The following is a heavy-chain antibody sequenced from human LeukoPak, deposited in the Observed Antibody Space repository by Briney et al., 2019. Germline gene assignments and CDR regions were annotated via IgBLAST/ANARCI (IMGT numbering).Heavy chain of an antibody. CDR1: GFTFSSYG. V-gene: IGHV3-23*01. J-gene: IGHJ4*02. Sequence: GSLRLSCAASGFTFSSYGMSWVRQAPGKGLEWVSSISGSGGSTYYADSVKGRFIISRDNSKNTVYLQMNSLRAEDTAVYYCAKYYYGSGSYFDYWGQGTLVTVSS. D-gene: IGHD3-10*01. CDR3: AKYYYGSGSYFDY. CDR2: ISGSGGST.